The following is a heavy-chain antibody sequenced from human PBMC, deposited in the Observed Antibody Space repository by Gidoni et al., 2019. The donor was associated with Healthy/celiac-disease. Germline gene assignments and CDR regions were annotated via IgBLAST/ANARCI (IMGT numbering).Heavy chain of an antibody. CDR3: AKVRLRYVYLNWFDP. J-gene: IGHJ5*02. Sequence: EVQLVESGGGLVQPGRSLRLSCAASGFTFDCYAMHWVRQAPGKGLEWVSGISWNSGSIGYADSVKGRFTISRDNAKNSLYLQMNSLRAEDTALYYCAKVRLRYVYLNWFDPWGQGTLVTVSS. CDR2: ISWNSGSI. D-gene: IGHD3-16*01. V-gene: IGHV3-9*01. CDR1: GFTFDCYA.